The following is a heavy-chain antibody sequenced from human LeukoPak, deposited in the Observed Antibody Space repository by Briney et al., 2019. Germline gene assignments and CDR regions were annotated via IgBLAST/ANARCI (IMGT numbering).Heavy chain of an antibody. V-gene: IGHV1-8*02. Sequence: ASVKVSCKASGYTFTSYGISWVRQAPGQGLEWMGWMNPNSGDTGYAQKFQGRVTMTRNTSISTAYMELSSLRSEDTAVYYCARGPDLLWFGELLSNWFDPWGQGTLVTVSS. CDR3: ARGPDLLWFGELLSNWFDP. J-gene: IGHJ5*02. D-gene: IGHD3-10*01. CDR2: MNPNSGDT. CDR1: GYTFTSYG.